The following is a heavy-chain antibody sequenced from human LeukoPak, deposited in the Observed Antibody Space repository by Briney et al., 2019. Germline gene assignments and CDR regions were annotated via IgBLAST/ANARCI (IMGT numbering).Heavy chain of an antibody. J-gene: IGHJ4*02. CDR3: ARDPGGGPKQYYDSTSYYFDY. Sequence: GGPLRLPCAASGFTFSTYAMHCVRHAPGKALVWVTVISYDGTTKYYADSVKGRFTISRNNSKNTLDLQMSSLSADDTAVYYCARDPGGGPKQYYDSTSYYFDYWGQGTLVTVSS. V-gene: IGHV3-30-3*01. CDR2: ISYDGTTK. D-gene: IGHD3-22*01. CDR1: GFTFSTYA.